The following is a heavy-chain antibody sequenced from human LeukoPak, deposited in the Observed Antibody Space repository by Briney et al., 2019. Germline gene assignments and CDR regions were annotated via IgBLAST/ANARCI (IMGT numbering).Heavy chain of an antibody. V-gene: IGHV1-69*05. J-gene: IGHJ4*02. CDR3: ARAQYSSSWYPDY. Sequence: SVKVSCKASGGTFSSYAISWVRQAPGQGLEWMGRLIPIFGTANYAQKIQGRVTITTDETTSTAYRELSSLRSEDTAVYYCARAQYSSSWYPDYWGQGTLVTVSS. CDR2: LIPIFGTA. D-gene: IGHD6-13*01. CDR1: GGTFSSYA.